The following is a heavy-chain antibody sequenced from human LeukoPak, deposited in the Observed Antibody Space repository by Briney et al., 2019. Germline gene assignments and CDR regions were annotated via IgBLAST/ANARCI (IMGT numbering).Heavy chain of an antibody. CDR2: ISYSGST. CDR1: GDSISSSGNF. CDR3: ARGDGYNYSFDY. D-gene: IGHD5-24*01. J-gene: IGHJ4*02. Sequence: SETLSLTCTVSGDSISSSGNFWGWIRQPPGKGLEWIGTISYSGSTYYSPSVKSRVTISVDTSKNQFSLKLTSVTAADTAVYYCARGDGYNYSFDYWGQGTLVTVSS. V-gene: IGHV4-39*01.